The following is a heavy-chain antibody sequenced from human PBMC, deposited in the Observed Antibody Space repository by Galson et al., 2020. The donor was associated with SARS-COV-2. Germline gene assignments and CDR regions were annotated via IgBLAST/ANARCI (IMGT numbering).Heavy chain of an antibody. CDR2: ILPSDSDT. D-gene: IGHD2-15*01. V-gene: IGHV5-51*01. J-gene: IGHJ5*01. Sequence: GESLKISCQGLGYIFITQWIAWVRQMPGKGLEWMGIILPSDSDTRYSPSFQGQVSISVDKSISTTYLEWSSLKASDSAMYYCVTGSYCRGGSWYDSWGQGTLVTVTS. CDR1: GYIFITQW. CDR3: VTGSYCRGGSWYDS.